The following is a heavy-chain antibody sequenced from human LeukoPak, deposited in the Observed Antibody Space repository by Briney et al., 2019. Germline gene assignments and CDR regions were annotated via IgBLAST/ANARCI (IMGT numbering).Heavy chain of an antibody. D-gene: IGHD2-15*01. J-gene: IGHJ4*02. CDR1: GGSFSGYY. CDR3: ARAGRLGYCSGGSCLNNDY. V-gene: IGHV4-34*01. CDR2: INHSGRT. Sequence: PSETLSLICGVYGGSFSGYYWSWIRQPPGKGLEWIGDINHSGRTNYNPSLKSRVTISVDTSKNQFSLKLSSVTAADTAVYYCARAGRLGYCSGGSCLNNDYWGQGTLVTVSS.